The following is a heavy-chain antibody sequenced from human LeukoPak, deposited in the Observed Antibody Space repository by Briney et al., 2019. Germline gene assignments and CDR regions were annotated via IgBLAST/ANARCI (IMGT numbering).Heavy chain of an antibody. Sequence: ASVKVSCKASGYTFTGYYMHWVRQAPGRGLEWMGRINPNSGGTNYAQKFQGRVTMTRDTSISTAYMELSRLRSDDTAVYYCATLEPYVGKDAFDIWGQGTMVTVSS. CDR2: INPNSGGT. D-gene: IGHD1-26*01. V-gene: IGHV1-2*06. CDR3: ATLEPYVGKDAFDI. J-gene: IGHJ3*02. CDR1: GYTFTGYY.